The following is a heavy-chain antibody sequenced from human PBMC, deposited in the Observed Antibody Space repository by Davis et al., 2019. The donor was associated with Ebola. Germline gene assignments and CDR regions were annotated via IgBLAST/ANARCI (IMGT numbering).Heavy chain of an antibody. CDR1: GYSFTSYW. CDR2: IYPGDSDT. V-gene: IGHV5-51*01. CDR3: ALAGVTTGYYYYGMDV. J-gene: IGHJ6*02. D-gene: IGHD4-17*01. Sequence: GESLKISCKGSGYSFTSYWIGWVRQMPGKGLEWMGIIYPGDSDTRYSPSFQGQVTISADKSISTAYLQWSSLKASDTAMYYCALAGVTTGYYYYGMDVWGQGTTVTVSS.